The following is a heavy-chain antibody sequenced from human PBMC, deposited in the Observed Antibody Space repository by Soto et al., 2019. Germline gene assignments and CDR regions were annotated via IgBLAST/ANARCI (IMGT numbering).Heavy chain of an antibody. D-gene: IGHD1-26*01. J-gene: IGHJ6*02. CDR2: ISYDGSNK. V-gene: IGHV3-30-3*01. Sequence: QVQLVESGGGVVQPGRSLRLSCAASGFTFSSYAMHWVRQAPGKGLEWVAVISYDGSNKYYAHSVKGRFTISRDNSKNTLYLQMNSLRAEDTAVYYCARAMGGRYYYYYGMDVWGQGTTVTVSS. CDR1: GFTFSSYA. CDR3: ARAMGGRYYYYYGMDV.